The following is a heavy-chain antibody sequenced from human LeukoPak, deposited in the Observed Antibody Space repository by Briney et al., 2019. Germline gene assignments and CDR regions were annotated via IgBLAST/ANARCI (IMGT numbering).Heavy chain of an antibody. D-gene: IGHD3-9*01. CDR1: GFTFGSYG. J-gene: IGHJ4*02. CDR3: ARESILRYFDWLLGDY. Sequence: GGSLRLSCAASGFTFGSYGMSWVRQAPGKGLEWVANIKQDGSEKYYVDSVKGRFTISRDNAKNSLYLQMNSLRAEDTAVYYCARESILRYFDWLLGDYWGQGTLVTVSS. CDR2: IKQDGSEK. V-gene: IGHV3-7*01.